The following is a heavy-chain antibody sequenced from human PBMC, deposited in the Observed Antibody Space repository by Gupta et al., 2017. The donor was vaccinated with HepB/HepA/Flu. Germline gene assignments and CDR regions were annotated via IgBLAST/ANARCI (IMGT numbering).Heavy chain of an antibody. CDR2: IKQDGSAK. Sequence: EVQLVESGGGLVQPGGSLRLSCAASGFIFSNYRMSWVRQAPGKGLEWVANIKQDGSAKYYVVSVKGRFTISRDNAKRSLYLQMNSLRADDAAVYYCARETYTSSSAFDFWGQGIPVTVSS. D-gene: IGHD6-6*01. V-gene: IGHV3-7*01. J-gene: IGHJ4*02. CDR3: ARETYTSSSAFDF. CDR1: GFIFSNYR.